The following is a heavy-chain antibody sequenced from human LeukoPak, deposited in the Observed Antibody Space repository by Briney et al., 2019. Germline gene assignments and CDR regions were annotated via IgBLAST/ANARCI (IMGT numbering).Heavy chain of an antibody. J-gene: IGHJ5*02. CDR2: IIPIFGIA. D-gene: IGHD3-3*01. Sequence: SVKVSCKASGGTFSSYAISWVRQAPGQGLEWMGRIIPIFGIANYAQMFQGRVTITADKSTSTAYMELSSLRSEDTAVYHCARDRLDLSFGVIKGWFDPWGQGTLVTVSS. V-gene: IGHV1-69*04. CDR1: GGTFSSYA. CDR3: ARDRLDLSFGVIKGWFDP.